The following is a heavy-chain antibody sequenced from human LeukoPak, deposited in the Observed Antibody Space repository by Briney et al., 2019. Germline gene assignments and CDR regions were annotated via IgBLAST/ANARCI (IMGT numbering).Heavy chain of an antibody. CDR3: ARCWSGYYDY. D-gene: IGHD3-3*01. CDR2: IYHSGST. Sequence: TQSLTCALSGGSISRCGYCWSWIRQQPGKGLEWIGYIYHSGSTYYNPSLKSRVTISVDRSKNQFSLKPSSVTAADAAVYYCARCWSGYYDYWGQGTLVTVSA. V-gene: IGHV4-30-2*01. CDR1: GGSISRCGYC. J-gene: IGHJ4*02.